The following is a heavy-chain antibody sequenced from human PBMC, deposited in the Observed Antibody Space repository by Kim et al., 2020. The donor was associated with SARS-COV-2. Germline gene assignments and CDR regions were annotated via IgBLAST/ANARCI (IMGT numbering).Heavy chain of an antibody. CDR3: ARGSIAAAVLFDY. Sequence: GGSLRLSCAASGFTFSSYGIHWVRQAPGKGLEWVAVIWYDGSNKYYADSVKGRFTISRDNSKNTLYLQMNSLRAEDTAVYYCARGSIAAAVLFDYWGQGTLVTVSS. J-gene: IGHJ4*02. CDR2: IWYDGSNK. CDR1: GFTFSSYG. V-gene: IGHV3-33*01. D-gene: IGHD6-13*01.